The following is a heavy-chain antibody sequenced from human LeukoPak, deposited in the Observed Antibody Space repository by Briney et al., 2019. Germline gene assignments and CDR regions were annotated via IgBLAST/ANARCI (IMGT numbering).Heavy chain of an antibody. V-gene: IGHV3-66*01. Sequence: GGSLRLSCTASGFTVNYNYMGWVRQAPGKGLEWVSVIYSGGSTYYADSVKGRFTISRDDSKNTVYLQMYSLRVEDTAVYYCARVKVGITYWFDPWGQGTLVTVSS. CDR1: GFTVNYNY. CDR2: IYSGGST. CDR3: ARVKVGITYWFDP. D-gene: IGHD1-26*01. J-gene: IGHJ5*02.